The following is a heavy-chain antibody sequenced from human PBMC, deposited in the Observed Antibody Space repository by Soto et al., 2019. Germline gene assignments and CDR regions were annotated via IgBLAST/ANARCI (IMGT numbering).Heavy chain of an antibody. D-gene: IGHD2-15*01. J-gene: IGHJ3*02. Sequence: QVQLQESGPGLVKPSQTLSLTCTVSGGSISSGGYYWSWIRQHPGKGLEWIGYIYYSGSTYYNPSLRSHVTISVDTSKNQFSLKLSSVTAADTAVYYCASGQPGGCWYFESSDAFDIWGQGTMVTVSS. CDR1: GGSISSGGYY. CDR2: IYYSGST. CDR3: ASGQPGGCWYFESSDAFDI. V-gene: IGHV4-31*01.